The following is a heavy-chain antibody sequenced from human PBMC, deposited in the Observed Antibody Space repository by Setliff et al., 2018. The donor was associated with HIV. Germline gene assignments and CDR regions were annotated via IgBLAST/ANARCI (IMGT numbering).Heavy chain of an antibody. J-gene: IGHJ4*02. CDR1: GGSISSYY. CDR3: AQLGMVDDFDY. Sequence: SETLSLTCAVYGGSISSYYWSWIRQPPGKGLEWIGYIYYSGSTNYNPSLKSRVTISVDTSKNHFSLKLRSVTAADTAVYYCAQLGMVDDFDYWGQGTLVTVSS. CDR2: IYYSGST. D-gene: IGHD1-1*01. V-gene: IGHV4-59*01.